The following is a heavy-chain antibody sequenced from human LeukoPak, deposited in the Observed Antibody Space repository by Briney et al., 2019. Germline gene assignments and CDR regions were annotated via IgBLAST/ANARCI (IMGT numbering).Heavy chain of an antibody. CDR2: VNTYNGHT. CDR3: ARDQSQERASWYSSSLNWFDP. Sequence: ASVRVSCKASGYTFTTYGINWVRQAPGQGLEWVGWVNTYNGHTNYAQKLKGRVTMTTDTSTSTAYMELRSLRSDDTAVYFCARDQSQERASWYSSSLNWFDPWGQGTLVTVSS. D-gene: IGHD6-13*01. CDR1: GYTFTTYG. J-gene: IGHJ5*02. V-gene: IGHV1-18*01.